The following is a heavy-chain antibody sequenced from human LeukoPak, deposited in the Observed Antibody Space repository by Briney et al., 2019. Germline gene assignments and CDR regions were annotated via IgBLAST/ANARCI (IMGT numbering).Heavy chain of an antibody. CDR3: ARHGGSYTFDF. CDR1: GGSISSYY. V-gene: IGHV4-59*01. D-gene: IGHD1-26*01. CDR2: MYDSGSA. J-gene: IGHJ4*02. Sequence: SGTLSLTRTVSGGSISSYYWSWIRQPPGKGLELIGYMYDSGSANYNPSLKSRVTISVDTSKSQFSLRLSSVTAADTAVYYCARHGGSYTFDFWGQGVLVTVSS.